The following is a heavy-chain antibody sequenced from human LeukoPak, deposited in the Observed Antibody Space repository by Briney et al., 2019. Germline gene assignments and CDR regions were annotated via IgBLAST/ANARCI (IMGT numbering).Heavy chain of an antibody. CDR2: ISYRGTT. J-gene: IGHJ5*02. V-gene: IGHV4-39*01. CDR1: GGSVSSGSSY. Sequence: PSETLSLTCTVSGGSVSSGSSYWSWIRQPPGKGLEWIGSISYRGTTYYNPSLKSRVTISVDTSENLFSLKVNYVTAADTAVYYCARRAAVGKNWFDPWGQGTLVTVSS. CDR3: ARRAAVGKNWFDP. D-gene: IGHD6-13*01.